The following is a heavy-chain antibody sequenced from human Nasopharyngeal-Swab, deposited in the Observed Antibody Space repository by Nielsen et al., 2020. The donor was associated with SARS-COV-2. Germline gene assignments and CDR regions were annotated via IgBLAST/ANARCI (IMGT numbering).Heavy chain of an antibody. V-gene: IGHV1-3*01. D-gene: IGHD4-17*01. J-gene: IGHJ5*02. CDR3: ARDWGSTVTFNWFDP. CDR1: GYTFTTYA. Sequence: ASVKVSCKASGYTFTTYAMHWVRQAPGQRLEWMGWINAGNGNTKYSQKFQGRVTITRDTSASTAYMELRSLRSDDTAVYYCARDWGSTVTFNWFDPWGQGTLVTVSS. CDR2: INAGNGNT.